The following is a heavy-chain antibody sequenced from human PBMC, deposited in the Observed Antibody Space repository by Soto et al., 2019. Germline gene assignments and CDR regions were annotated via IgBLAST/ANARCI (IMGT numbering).Heavy chain of an antibody. CDR1: GFTFSNYA. V-gene: IGHV3-30-3*01. D-gene: IGHD2-2*01. CDR2: ISFDGNNN. CDR3: GRCTGTSCHLGADF. Sequence: QVQLVESGGGVVQPGRSLRLSCAASGFTFSNYALHWVRQAPGRGLEWVALISFDGNNNYYANSVKGRFTISRDNSKNTLYLQINSLRAEDTAVYYCGRCTGTSCHLGADFWGQGTLVIVSS. J-gene: IGHJ4*02.